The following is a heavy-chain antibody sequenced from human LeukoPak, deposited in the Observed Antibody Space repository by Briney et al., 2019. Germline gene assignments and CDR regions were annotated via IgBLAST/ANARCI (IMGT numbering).Heavy chain of an antibody. V-gene: IGHV1-69*13. J-gene: IGHJ3*02. D-gene: IGHD2-2*01. CDR1: GGTFISYA. Sequence: SVKVSCKASGGTFISYAISWVRQAPGQGLEGRGGIIPIFGTANYAQKFQGRVTITADESTSTAYMELSSLRSEDTAVYYCAREGYCSSTSCPDAFDIWGQGTMVTVSS. CDR3: AREGYCSSTSCPDAFDI. CDR2: IIPIFGTA.